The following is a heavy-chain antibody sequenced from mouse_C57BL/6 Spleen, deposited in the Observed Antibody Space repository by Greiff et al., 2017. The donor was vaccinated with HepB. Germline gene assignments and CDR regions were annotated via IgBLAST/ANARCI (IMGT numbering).Heavy chain of an antibody. J-gene: IGHJ3*01. Sequence: VQLQQPGAELVMPGASVKLSCKASGYTFTSYWMHWVKQRPGQGLEWIGEIDPSDSYTNYNQKFKGKSTLTVDKSSSTAYMQLSSLTSEDSAVYYCARGGYSNSLFAYWGQVTLVTVSA. CDR3: ARGGYSNSLFAY. CDR1: GYTFTSYW. D-gene: IGHD2-5*01. CDR2: IDPSDSYT. V-gene: IGHV1-69*01.